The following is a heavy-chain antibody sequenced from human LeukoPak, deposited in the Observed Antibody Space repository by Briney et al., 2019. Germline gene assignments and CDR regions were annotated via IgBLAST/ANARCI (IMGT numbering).Heavy chain of an antibody. CDR3: VRGTSRENGYGGDDPY. CDR2: ISSDGSSR. CDR1: DFSFSTYW. D-gene: IGHD5-12*01. Sequence: GGSLRLSCVGSDFSFSTYWMHWVRQAPGKGLVWVSRISSDGSSRAYADSVMGRFAISRDNAKNTLFLHMDSLRAEDTGVYYCVRGTSRENGYGGDDPYWGQGTLVIASS. V-gene: IGHV3-74*01. J-gene: IGHJ4*02.